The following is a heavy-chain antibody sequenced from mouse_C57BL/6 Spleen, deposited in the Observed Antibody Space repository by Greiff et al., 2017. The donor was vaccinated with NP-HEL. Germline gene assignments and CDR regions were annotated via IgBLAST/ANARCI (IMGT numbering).Heavy chain of an antibody. J-gene: IGHJ1*03. D-gene: IGHD1-1*01. CDR3: ARRGTTVVARYWYFDV. V-gene: IGHV5-9*01. CDR2: ISGGGGNT. CDR1: GFTFSSYT. Sequence: EVKLVESGGGLVKPGGSLKLSCAASGFTFSSYTMSWVRQTPEKRLEWVATISGGGGNTYYPDSVKGRFTISRDNAKNTLYLQMSSLRSEDTALYYCARRGTTVVARYWYFDVWGTGTTVTVSS.